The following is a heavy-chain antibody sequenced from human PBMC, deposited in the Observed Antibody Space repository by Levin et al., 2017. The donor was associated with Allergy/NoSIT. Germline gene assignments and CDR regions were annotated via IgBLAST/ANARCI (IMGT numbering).Heavy chain of an antibody. CDR3: AKKKNWNALYFDY. J-gene: IGHJ4*02. Sequence: LAGGSLRLSCAVSGFTFSSYAMSWVRQAPGKGLEWVSAISGSGANTFYADSVKGRFTISRDNSKNTLYLQMNSLRVEDTALYYCAKKKNWNALYFDYWGQGTLVTVSS. V-gene: IGHV3-23*01. CDR1: GFTFSSYA. CDR2: ISGSGANT. D-gene: IGHD1-1*01.